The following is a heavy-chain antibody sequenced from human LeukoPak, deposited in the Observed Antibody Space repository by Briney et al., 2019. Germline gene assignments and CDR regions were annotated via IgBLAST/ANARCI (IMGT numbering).Heavy chain of an antibody. Sequence: KPSETLSLTCTVSVYSISSGYYWGWIRQPPGKGLEWIGSIYHSGSTYYNPSLKSRVTISVDTSRNQFSLKLSSVTAADTAVYYCARDPGNWNRNWFDPWGQGTLVTVSS. V-gene: IGHV4-38-2*02. D-gene: IGHD1-1*01. J-gene: IGHJ5*02. CDR2: IYHSGST. CDR3: ARDPGNWNRNWFDP. CDR1: VYSISSGYY.